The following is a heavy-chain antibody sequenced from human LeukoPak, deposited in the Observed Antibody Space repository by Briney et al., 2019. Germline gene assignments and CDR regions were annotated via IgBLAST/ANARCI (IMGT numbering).Heavy chain of an antibody. D-gene: IGHD3-22*01. J-gene: IGHJ4*02. Sequence: SETLSLTCTVPSGSISSSSYYWGWIRQPPGKGLEWIGSIYYSGSTYYNPSLKSRVTISVDTSKNQFSLKLSSVTAADTAVYYCARPSYYYDSSGYHGHFDYWGQGTLVTVSS. CDR3: ARPSYYYDSSGYHGHFDY. CDR1: SGSISSSSYY. V-gene: IGHV4-39*01. CDR2: IYYSGST.